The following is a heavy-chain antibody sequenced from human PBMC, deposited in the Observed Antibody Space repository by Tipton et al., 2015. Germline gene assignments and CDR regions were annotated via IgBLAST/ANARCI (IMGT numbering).Heavy chain of an antibody. CDR1: GYFFTNYG. J-gene: IGHJ4*02. D-gene: IGHD2-15*01. V-gene: IGHV1-18*01. Sequence: QLVQSGAEVKRPGASVKVSCKASGYFFTNYGITWVRQAPGQGLEWMGWISGYNGNANSAQKFQDGVTMTMDMSTSTAYMELRSLTSDDTAVYYCARAVEGSCSGGSCYVYWGQGTLVTVSS. CDR2: ISGYNGNA. CDR3: ARAVEGSCSGGSCYVY.